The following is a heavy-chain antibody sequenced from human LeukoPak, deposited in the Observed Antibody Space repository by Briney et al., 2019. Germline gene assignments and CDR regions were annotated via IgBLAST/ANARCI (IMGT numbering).Heavy chain of an antibody. CDR2: ISDSGGST. J-gene: IGHJ4*02. CDR1: GVTFSNYA. CDR3: AREGY. Sequence: PGGSLRLSCADSGVTFSNYAMSWVRQAPGKGLEWVSSISDSGGSTYYADSVKGRFTISRDNAKYSLYLQMDTLGAEDTAVYYCAREGYWGQGTLVSVSS. V-gene: IGHV3-23*01.